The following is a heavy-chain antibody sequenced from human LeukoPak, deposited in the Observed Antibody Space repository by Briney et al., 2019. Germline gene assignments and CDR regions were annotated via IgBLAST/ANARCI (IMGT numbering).Heavy chain of an antibody. CDR2: ISGNGGST. J-gene: IGHJ4*02. V-gene: IGHV3-23*01. CDR3: AKVPKYCGGDCYSYLDY. Sequence: GGSLRLSCAASGFTFSNFVLSWVRQAPGKGLEWVSIISGNGGSTFYADSVRGRFTVSRDNSKNTLYLQMNTLRAEDTAVYYCAKVPKYCGGDCYSYLDYWGQGTLVTVSS. CDR1: GFTFSNFV. D-gene: IGHD2-21*02.